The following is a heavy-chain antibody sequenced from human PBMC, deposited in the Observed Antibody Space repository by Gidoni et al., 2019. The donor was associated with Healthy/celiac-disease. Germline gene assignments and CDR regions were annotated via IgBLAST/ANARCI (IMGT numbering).Heavy chain of an antibody. CDR3: ARSGVGRLFDP. V-gene: IGHV4-59*01. J-gene: IGHJ5*02. CDR2: IYYSGST. CDR1: GGPISSYY. D-gene: IGHD1-26*01. Sequence: QVQLQESGPGLVKPSETLSLTCTVSGGPISSYYWSWIRQPPGKGLEWIGYIYYSGSTNYNPSLKSRVTISVDTSKNQFSLKLSSVTAADTAVYYCARSGVGRLFDPWGQGTLVTVSS.